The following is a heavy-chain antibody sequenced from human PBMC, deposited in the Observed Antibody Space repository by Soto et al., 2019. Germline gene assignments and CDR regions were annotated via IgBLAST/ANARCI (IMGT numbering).Heavy chain of an antibody. V-gene: IGHV4-31*03. CDR2: IYYSGST. CDR3: ARDHGKGSGSYFNWYFDL. CDR1: GGSISSGDYY. J-gene: IGHJ2*01. D-gene: IGHD3-10*01. Sequence: QVQLQESGPGLVKPSQTLSLTCTVSGGSISSGDYYWSWIRQHPGKGLEWIGNIYYSGSTNYNPSLKSRVIISVDTSKNQFSLKLSSVTASDTAVYYCARDHGKGSGSYFNWYFDLWGRGTLVTVSS.